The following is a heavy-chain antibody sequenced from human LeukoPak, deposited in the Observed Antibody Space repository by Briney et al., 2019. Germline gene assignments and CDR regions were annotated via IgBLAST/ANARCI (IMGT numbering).Heavy chain of an antibody. CDR2: INPSGGGT. V-gene: IGHV1-46*01. D-gene: IGHD6-19*01. J-gene: IGHJ4*02. CDR1: GYTFTTYY. Sequence: ASVKVSCKASGYTFTTYYIHWVRQAPGQGLEWMGIINPSGGGTTYAQNFQGRVTMTRDTSTSTVYVALSSLGSEDTAVYYCAREDPPVAGASLDYWGQGTLVTVSS. CDR3: AREDPPVAGASLDY.